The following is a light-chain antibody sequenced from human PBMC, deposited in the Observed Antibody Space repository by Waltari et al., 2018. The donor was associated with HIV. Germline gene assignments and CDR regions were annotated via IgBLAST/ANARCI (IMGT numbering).Light chain of an antibody. CDR1: QEIRKF. V-gene: IGKV1-33*01. CDR3: QQFGSLPVT. Sequence: DIQMTQSPSSLSASVGDRVTITCQASQEIRKFLNWYQQKPGKAPKLLIYDASILDAGVSSRFSGSGSGTDFTFTIGSLQADDIATYYCQQFGSLPVTFGGGTKVEI. CDR2: DAS. J-gene: IGKJ4*01.